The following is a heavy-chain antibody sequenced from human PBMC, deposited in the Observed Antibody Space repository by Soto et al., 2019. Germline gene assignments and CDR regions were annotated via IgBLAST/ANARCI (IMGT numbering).Heavy chain of an antibody. Sequence: VHLVESGGGLVKPGGSLRLSCAASGFTFSGLSMNWVRQAPGKGLEWVSSVTSRPSSMSYADSVKGRFTISSKDVKDSLFLQTNSLRAEDTAGYYCAKLADLSSSGYVLDSWGLGTLVTVSS. D-gene: IGHD3-22*01. CDR3: AKLADLSSSGYVLDS. CDR2: VTSRPSSM. V-gene: IGHV3-21*01. CDR1: GFTFSGLS. J-gene: IGHJ4*02.